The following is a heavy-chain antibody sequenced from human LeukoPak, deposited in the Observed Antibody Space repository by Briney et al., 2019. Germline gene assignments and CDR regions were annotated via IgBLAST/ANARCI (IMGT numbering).Heavy chain of an antibody. D-gene: IGHD6-13*01. V-gene: IGHV1-8*01. J-gene: IGHJ6*03. Sequence: ASVKVSCKASGYTFTSYDINWVRQATGQGLEWMGWMNPNSGNTGYAQKFQGRVTMTRNTSISTAYMELSSLRSEDTAVYYSARRHSSWHYYYYMDVWGKGTTVTVSS. CDR3: ARRHSSWHYYYYMDV. CDR2: MNPNSGNT. CDR1: GYTFTSYD.